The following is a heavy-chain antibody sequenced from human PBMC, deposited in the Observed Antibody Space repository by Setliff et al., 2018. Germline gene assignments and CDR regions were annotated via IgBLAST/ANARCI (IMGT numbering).Heavy chain of an antibody. J-gene: IGHJ6*03. Sequence: SETLSLTCTVSGGSISSYYWGLIRQPPGKGLEWVATIYYSGSTYSNPSLKSRLIISVDAPDNQFSVKLSSVTAADTAVYYCARHKSNGSGSYPSLYMDVWGKG. CDR1: GGSISSYY. V-gene: IGHV4-39*01. CDR3: ARHKSNGSGSYPSLYMDV. D-gene: IGHD3-10*01. CDR2: IYYSGST.